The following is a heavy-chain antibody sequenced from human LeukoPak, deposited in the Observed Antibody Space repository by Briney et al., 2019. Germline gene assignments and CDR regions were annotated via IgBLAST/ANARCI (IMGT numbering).Heavy chain of an antibody. J-gene: IGHJ4*02. CDR3: AQKGLQRHFNFDS. CDR2: IVGHGDQY. CDR1: GFTFNNHA. Sequence: GGSLRLSCAASGFTFNNHAMSWFRQAPGKGLEWLSSIVGHGDQYFYADSVKGRFIISRDNSRNTLSLQMNSLTAADTAVYYCAQKGLQRHFNFDSWGQGTLVTVSS. D-gene: IGHD1-1*01. V-gene: IGHV3-23*01.